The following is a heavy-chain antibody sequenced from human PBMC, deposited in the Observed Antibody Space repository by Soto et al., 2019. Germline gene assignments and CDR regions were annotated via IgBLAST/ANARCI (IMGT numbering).Heavy chain of an antibody. Sequence: GESLKISCKGSGYSFTSYCIGWVRQVPGKGLEWMGIIYPGDSDTRYSPSFQGQVTISADKSISTAYLQWSSLKASDTAMYYCARTLAVAGLYYLDSWGQGTLVTVSS. CDR3: ARTLAVAGLYYLDS. D-gene: IGHD6-19*01. J-gene: IGHJ4*02. CDR2: IYPGDSDT. CDR1: GYSFTSYC. V-gene: IGHV5-51*01.